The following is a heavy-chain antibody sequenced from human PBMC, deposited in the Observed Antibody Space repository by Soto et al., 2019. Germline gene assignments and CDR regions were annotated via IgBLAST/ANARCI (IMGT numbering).Heavy chain of an antibody. CDR3: ARFGGREDYYYSYYMDV. Sequence: QVQLQESGPGLVKPSQTLSLTCTVSGGSISSGGYYWSWIRQHPGKGLEWIGYIYYSGSTYYNPSLKSRVTISVDTSKNQFSMKLSSVTAADTAVYYCARFGGREDYYYSYYMDVWGKGTTVTVSS. D-gene: IGHD1-26*01. CDR1: GGSISSGGYY. V-gene: IGHV4-31*03. CDR2: IYYSGST. J-gene: IGHJ6*03.